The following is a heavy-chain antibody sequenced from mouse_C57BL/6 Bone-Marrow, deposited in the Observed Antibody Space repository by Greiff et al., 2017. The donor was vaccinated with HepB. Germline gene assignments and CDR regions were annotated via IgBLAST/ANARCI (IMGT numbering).Heavy chain of an antibody. CDR1: GFTFSDYY. CDR2: ISNGGGST. J-gene: IGHJ1*03. CDR3: ARHKVVEGYFDV. D-gene: IGHD1-1*01. Sequence: DVMLVESGGGLVQPGGSLKLSCAASGFTFSDYYMYWVRQTPEKRLEWVAYISNGGGSTYYPDTVKGRFTISRDNAKNTLYLQMSRLKSEDTAMYYCARHKVVEGYFDVWGTGTTVTVSS. V-gene: IGHV5-12*01.